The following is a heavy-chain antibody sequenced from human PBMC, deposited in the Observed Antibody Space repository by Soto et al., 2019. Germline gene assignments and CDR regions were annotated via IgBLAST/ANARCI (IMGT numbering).Heavy chain of an antibody. CDR2: LSYDGSNA. V-gene: IGHV3-30*04. D-gene: IGHD1-26*01. CDR3: ARDRIVGSQDGFNGFDI. Sequence: QVQLVESGGGVVQPGRSLRLSCAASGFTITNHAMHWVRQAPGKGLEWAAVLSYDGSNAYYADSVKGRFTISRDSPTNTLSLEMNSLGPEDTALYYCARDRIVGSQDGFNGFDIWGQGTMVTVSS. CDR1: GFTITNHA. J-gene: IGHJ3*02.